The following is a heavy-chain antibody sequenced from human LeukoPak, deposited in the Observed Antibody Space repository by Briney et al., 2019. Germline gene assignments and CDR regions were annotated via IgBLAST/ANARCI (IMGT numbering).Heavy chain of an antibody. J-gene: IGHJ4*02. Sequence: GGSLRLSCAASGFTFDDYAMHWVRQAPGKGLEWVSLISGDGGSTYYADSVKGRFTISRDNAKNSLYLQMDSLRAEDTAVYYCARDLLNDEGSSYFFDQWGQGTLVTVPS. CDR1: GFTFDDYA. V-gene: IGHV3-43*02. D-gene: IGHD2-2*01. CDR3: ARDLLNDEGSSYFFDQ. CDR2: ISGDGGST.